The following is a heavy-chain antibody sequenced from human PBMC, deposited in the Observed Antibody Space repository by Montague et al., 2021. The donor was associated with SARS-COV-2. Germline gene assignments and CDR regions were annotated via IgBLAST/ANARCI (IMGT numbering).Heavy chain of an antibody. CDR2: ISSSSGSI. Sequence: SLSLSCAASGFPFRSYTMSWVRQSPGMGLEWVSFISSSSGSIYYADSLKGRFTISRDNAKNSLYLQMNSLRVEDTAVYYCVRGGACSGGKCNGGARDWGQGTLVTVSS. J-gene: IGHJ4*02. D-gene: IGHD2-15*01. CDR3: VRGGACSGGKCNGGARD. V-gene: IGHV3-21*01. CDR1: GFPFRSYT.